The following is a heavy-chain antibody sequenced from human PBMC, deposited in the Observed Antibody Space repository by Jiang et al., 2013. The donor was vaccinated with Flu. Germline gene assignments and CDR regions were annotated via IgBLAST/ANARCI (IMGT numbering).Heavy chain of an antibody. J-gene: IGHJ4*02. D-gene: IGHD4-17*01. V-gene: IGHV3-23*01. CDR1: GFTFNKNA. Sequence: VQLLESGGGKVQPGGSLRLSCAASGFTFNKNAMAWVRQAPGKGLEWVSAISGGGDYAHYVDSVKGRFTISRDNSKNMLYLQMIGLRAEDTARYYCAKDPHDGDGGKYWGQGTLVTVSS. CDR3: AKDPHDGDGGKY. CDR2: ISGGGDYA.